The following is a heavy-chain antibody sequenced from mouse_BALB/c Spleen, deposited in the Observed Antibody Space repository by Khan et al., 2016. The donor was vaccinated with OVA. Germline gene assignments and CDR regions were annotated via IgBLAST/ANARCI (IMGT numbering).Heavy chain of an antibody. J-gene: IGHJ3*01. CDR2: ISPGSGDT. Sequence: VQLQQSGAELARPGASVKLSCKASGYTFTDFYINWVKQRTGQGLEWIGEISPGSGDTFYNERFKDTATLTADKSSNTAYMQLSSLTSEASAVYFCARRNYFGYTFAYWGQGTLVTVSA. CDR1: GYTFTDFY. D-gene: IGHD1-2*01. CDR3: ARRNYFGYTFAY. V-gene: IGHV1-77*01.